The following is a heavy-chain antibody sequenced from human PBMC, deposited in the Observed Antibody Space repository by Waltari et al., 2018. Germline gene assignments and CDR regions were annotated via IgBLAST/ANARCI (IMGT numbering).Heavy chain of an antibody. J-gene: IGHJ1*01. CDR3: ARAEQGGSAVGPDFQH. Sequence: QVHLQQWGAGLLKPSETLSLTCAVSGGPFSGSSWAWLRQPPGKGPEWIGEINRGGNINLNPSLKSRVIMSVDTSKNQVFLKLTSVTAADTAVYYCARAEQGGSAVGPDFQHWGQGTLVTVSS. V-gene: IGHV4-34*01. D-gene: IGHD1-26*01. CDR2: INRGGNI. CDR1: GGPFSGSS.